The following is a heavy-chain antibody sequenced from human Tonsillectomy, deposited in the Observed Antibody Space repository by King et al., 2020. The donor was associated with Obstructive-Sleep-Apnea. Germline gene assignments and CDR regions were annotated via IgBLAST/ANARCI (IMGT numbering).Heavy chain of an antibody. D-gene: IGHD2/OR15-2a*01. J-gene: IGHJ4*02. V-gene: IGHV4-4*02. CDR1: GGSIRSTNW. CDR2: IYHSGST. CDR3: ASGNSTSPGY. Sequence: VQLQESGPGLVKPSGTLSLTCAVSGGSIRSTNWWSWVRQPPGKGLEWVGEIYHSGSTNYNPSLKNRVTIPIDKSENQFSLKLTAMTAADTAVYYCASGNSTSPGYWGQGTLVTVSS.